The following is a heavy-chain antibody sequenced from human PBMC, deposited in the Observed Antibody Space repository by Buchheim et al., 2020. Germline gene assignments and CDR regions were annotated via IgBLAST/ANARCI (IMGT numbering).Heavy chain of an antibody. CDR3: ARGPYDYVWGSYPPDY. J-gene: IGHJ4*02. Sequence: QVQLQQWGAGLLKPSETLSLTCAVYGGSFSGYYWSWIRQPPGKGREWIGEINHSGSTNYNPSLKSRVTISVDTSKNQFSLKLSSVTAADTAVYYCARGPYDYVWGSYPPDYWGQGTL. CDR2: INHSGST. V-gene: IGHV4-34*01. D-gene: IGHD3-16*01. CDR1: GGSFSGYY.